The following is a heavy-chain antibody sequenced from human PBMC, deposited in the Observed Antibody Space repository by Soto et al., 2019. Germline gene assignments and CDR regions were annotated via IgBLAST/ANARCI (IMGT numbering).Heavy chain of an antibody. CDR1: GGTFSSYA. D-gene: IGHD6-25*01. Sequence: QVQLVQSGAEVKKPGSSVKVSCKASGGTFSSYAISWVRQAPGQGLEWMGGIIPIFGTANYAQKFQGRVTITADESTSTAYMELSSRSSEDTAVYYCASERPPRQMGPFDYWGQGTLVTVSS. V-gene: IGHV1-69*12. J-gene: IGHJ4*02. CDR3: ASERPPRQMGPFDY. CDR2: IIPIFGTA.